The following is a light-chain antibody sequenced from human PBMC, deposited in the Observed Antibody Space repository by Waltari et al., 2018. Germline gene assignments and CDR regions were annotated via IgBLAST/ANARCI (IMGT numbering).Light chain of an antibody. Sequence: EIVLTQSPGTLSLSPGERATLSCRASQYISSSYLAWYQQKPGQAPRLLIYGASSRATGIPDRFSGSWSVTDFTLTISRLEPEDFAVYYCQQYGSSPWTFGQGTKVEIK. CDR3: QQYGSSPWT. CDR2: GAS. V-gene: IGKV3-20*01. J-gene: IGKJ1*01. CDR1: QYISSSY.